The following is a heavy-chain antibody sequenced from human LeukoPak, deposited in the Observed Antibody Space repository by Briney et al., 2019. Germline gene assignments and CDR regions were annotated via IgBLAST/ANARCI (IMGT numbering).Heavy chain of an antibody. CDR3: AKDTDFEGYYYYYMDV. V-gene: IGHV3-30*02. CDR2: IRYDGSNK. Sequence: GGSLRLSCAASGFTFSSYGMHWVRQAPGKGLEWVAFIRYDGSNKYYADSVKGRFTISRDNSKNTLYLQMNSLRAEDTAVYYCAKDTDFEGYYYYYMDVWGKGTTVTVSS. CDR1: GFTFSSYG. D-gene: IGHD3/OR15-3a*01. J-gene: IGHJ6*03.